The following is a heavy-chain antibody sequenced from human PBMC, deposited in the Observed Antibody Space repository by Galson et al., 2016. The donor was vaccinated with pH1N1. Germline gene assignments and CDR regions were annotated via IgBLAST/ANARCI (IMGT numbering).Heavy chain of an antibody. Sequence: PALVKPTQTLTLTCTFSGFSLSTSGVGVGWIRQPPGKALEWLALIYWNDDKRYSPSLKSRLTITKDTSKNQVVLTMTNMDPVDTATYYCAHSLYGDYVGWCDPWGQGTLVTVPS. CDR2: IYWNDDK. CDR1: GFSLSTSGVG. J-gene: IGHJ5*02. V-gene: IGHV2-5*01. D-gene: IGHD4-17*01. CDR3: AHSLYGDYVGWCDP.